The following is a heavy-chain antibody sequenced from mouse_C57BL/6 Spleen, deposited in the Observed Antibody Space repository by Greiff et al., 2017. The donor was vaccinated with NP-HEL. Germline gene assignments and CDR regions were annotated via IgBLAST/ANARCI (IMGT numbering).Heavy chain of an antibody. CDR1: GFTFSSYA. CDR2: ISDGGSYT. J-gene: IGHJ3*01. D-gene: IGHD1-1*02. CDR3: ATMVPTLFAY. Sequence: EVQRVESGGGLVKPGGSLKLSCAASGFTFSSYAMSWVRQTPEKRLEWVATISDGGSYTYYPDNVKGRFTISRDNAKNNLYLQMSHLKSEDTAMYYCATMVPTLFAYWGQGTLVTVSA. V-gene: IGHV5-4*01.